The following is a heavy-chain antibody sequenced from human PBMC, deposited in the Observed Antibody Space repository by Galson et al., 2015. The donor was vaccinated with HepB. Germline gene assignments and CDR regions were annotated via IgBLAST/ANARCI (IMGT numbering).Heavy chain of an antibody. J-gene: IGHJ6*02. V-gene: IGHV3-48*04. Sequence: SLRLSCAASGFTFSSYSMNWVRQAPGKGLEWVSYISSSSSTIYYADSVKGRFTISRDNAKNSLYLQMNSLRAEDTAVYYCASSTGGSPYYYGSGALYYYYGMDVWGQGTTVTVSS. CDR2: ISSSSSTI. D-gene: IGHD3-10*01. CDR3: ASSTGGSPYYYGSGALYYYYGMDV. CDR1: GFTFSSYS.